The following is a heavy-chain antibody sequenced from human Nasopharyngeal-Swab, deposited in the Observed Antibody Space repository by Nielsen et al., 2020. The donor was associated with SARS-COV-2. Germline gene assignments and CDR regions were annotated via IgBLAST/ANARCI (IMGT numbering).Heavy chain of an antibody. J-gene: IGHJ6*02. CDR3: ARDGREYRLTGYYYGMDV. CDR1: GGSISSSSYY. CDR2: IYYSGST. D-gene: IGHD2/OR15-2a*01. V-gene: IGHV4-31*03. Sequence: SETLSLTCTVSGGSISSSSYYWSWIRQHPGKGLEWIGYIYYSGSTYYNPSLKSRVTISVDTSKNQFSLKLSSVTAADTAVYYCARDGREYRLTGYYYGMDVWGQGTTVTVSS.